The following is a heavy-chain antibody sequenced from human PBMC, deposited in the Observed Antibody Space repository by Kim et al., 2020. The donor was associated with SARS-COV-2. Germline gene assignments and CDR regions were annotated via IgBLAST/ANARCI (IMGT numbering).Heavy chain of an antibody. CDR1: GYTFTSYG. CDR3: ARDIVSWSHQYDYVWGRRPDQGYYFDY. V-gene: IGHV1-18*04. CDR2: ISAYNGNT. Sequence: ASVKVSCKASGYTFTSYGISWVRQAPGQGLEWMGWISAYNGNTNYAQKLQGRVTMTTDTSTSTAYMELRSLRSDDTAVHYCARDIVSWSHQYDYVWGRRPDQGYYFDYWGQGTLVTVSS. J-gene: IGHJ4*02. D-gene: IGHD3-16*01.